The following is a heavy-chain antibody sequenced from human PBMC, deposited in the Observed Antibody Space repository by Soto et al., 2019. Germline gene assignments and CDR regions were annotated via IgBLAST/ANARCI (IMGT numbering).Heavy chain of an antibody. D-gene: IGHD6-19*01. Sequence: EVQLVESGGGLIQPGGSLRLSCAASGFTVSSNYMSWVRQAPGKGLEWVSVIYSGGSTYYADSVKGRFTISRDNSKNTLYPQMNSLRAEDTAVYYCARETIAVAGGGFDYWGQGTLVTVSS. V-gene: IGHV3-53*01. J-gene: IGHJ4*02. CDR3: ARETIAVAGGGFDY. CDR1: GFTVSSNY. CDR2: IYSGGST.